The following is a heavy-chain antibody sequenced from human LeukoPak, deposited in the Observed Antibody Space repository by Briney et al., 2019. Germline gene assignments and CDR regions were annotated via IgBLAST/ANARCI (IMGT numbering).Heavy chain of an antibody. CDR3: ARTENYCGGDCYIDY. J-gene: IGHJ4*02. CDR2: IWYDGSNK. Sequence: GGSLRLSCAASGFTFSSYGMHLVRQAPGKGLEWVAVIWYDGSNKYYADSVKGRFTISRDNSKNTLYLQMNSLRAEDTAAYYCARTENYCGGDCYIDYWGQGTLVTVSS. CDR1: GFTFSSYG. D-gene: IGHD2-21*02. V-gene: IGHV3-33*01.